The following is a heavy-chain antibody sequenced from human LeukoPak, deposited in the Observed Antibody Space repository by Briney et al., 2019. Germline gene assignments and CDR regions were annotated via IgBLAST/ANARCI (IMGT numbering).Heavy chain of an antibody. J-gene: IGHJ6*02. V-gene: IGHV3-15*07. CDR3: TTDHIVVVPAAIAPYYYGMDV. Sequence: PGGSLRLSCATSGFIFTNAWMNWVRQAPGKGLEWVGRIKSKTDGGTTDYAAPVKGRFTISRDDSKNTLYLQMNSLKTEDTAVYYCTTDHIVVVPAAIAPYYYGMDVWGQGTTVTVSS. CDR1: GFIFTNAW. CDR2: IKSKTDGGTT. D-gene: IGHD2-2*01.